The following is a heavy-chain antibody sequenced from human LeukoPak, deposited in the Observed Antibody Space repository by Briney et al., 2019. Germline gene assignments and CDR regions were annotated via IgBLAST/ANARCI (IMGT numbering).Heavy chain of an antibody. CDR2: MNPNSGNT. J-gene: IGHJ4*02. CDR3: ARGFSTDFWSGYYPRWDY. D-gene: IGHD3-3*01. V-gene: IGHV1-8*01. Sequence: ASVKVSCKASGYTFTSYDINWVRQATGQGLEWMGWMNPNSGNTGYAQKFQGRVTMTRNTSISTAYMELSSLRSEDTAVYYCARGFSTDFWSGYYPRWDYWGQGTLVTVSS. CDR1: GYTFTSYD.